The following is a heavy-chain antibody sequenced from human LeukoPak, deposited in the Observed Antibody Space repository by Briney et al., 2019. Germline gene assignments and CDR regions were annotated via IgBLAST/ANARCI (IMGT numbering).Heavy chain of an antibody. CDR3: AKVDGSGIRSYAFDI. V-gene: IGHV3-9*01. CDR2: ISWNSGSI. D-gene: IGHD3-10*01. CDR1: GFTFSSYA. Sequence: QPGGSLRLSCAASGFTFSSYAMSWVRQAPGKGLEWVSGISWNSGSIGYADSVKGRFTISRDNAKNSLYLQMNSLRAEDTALYYCAKVDGSGIRSYAFDIWSQGTMVAVSS. J-gene: IGHJ3*02.